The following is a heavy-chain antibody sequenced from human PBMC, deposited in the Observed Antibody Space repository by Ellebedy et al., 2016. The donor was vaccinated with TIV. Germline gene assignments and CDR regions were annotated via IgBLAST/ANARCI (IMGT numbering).Heavy chain of an antibody. CDR3: ARGTGRLGELSLFDY. J-gene: IGHJ4*02. V-gene: IGHV1-46*01. CDR1: GYTFTSYY. Sequence: ASVKVSXKASGYTFTSYYMHWVRQAPGQGLEWMGIINPSGGSTSYAQKFQGRVTMTRDTSTSTVYMELSSLRSEDTAVYYCARGTGRLGELSLFDYWGQGTLVTVSS. D-gene: IGHD3-16*02. CDR2: INPSGGST.